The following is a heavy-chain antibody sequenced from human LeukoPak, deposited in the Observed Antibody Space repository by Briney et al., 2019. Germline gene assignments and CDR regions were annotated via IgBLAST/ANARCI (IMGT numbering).Heavy chain of an antibody. J-gene: IGHJ4*02. CDR3: ARDRRGYGGGEFDY. Sequence: SETLSLTCTVSGGSISRYYWSWVRQSVGKRLEWIGRMDASGNTDYNPSLKSRVTLSVDTSKNQSSLRLSSVPDAATAVYYGARDRRGYGGGEFDYWGQGTLVTVSS. CDR1: GGSISRYY. V-gene: IGHV4-4*07. CDR2: MDASGNT. D-gene: IGHD3-16*01.